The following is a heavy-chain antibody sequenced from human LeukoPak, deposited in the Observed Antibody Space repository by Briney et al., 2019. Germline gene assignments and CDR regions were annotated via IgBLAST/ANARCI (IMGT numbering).Heavy chain of an antibody. V-gene: IGHV3-15*01. CDR3: ARGLCTSSGCYQGPFDF. CDR1: GFIFSSAW. Sequence: GGSLRLSCEASGFIFSSAWMTWVRQAPGKGLEWVGHIKNQSSGGTTDYAAPVKGRFSISRDESKKRLYLQMNRLKTEDTAVYYCARGLCTSSGCYQGPFDFWGQGVLVTVSS. CDR2: IKNQSSGGTT. J-gene: IGHJ4*02. D-gene: IGHD3-22*01.